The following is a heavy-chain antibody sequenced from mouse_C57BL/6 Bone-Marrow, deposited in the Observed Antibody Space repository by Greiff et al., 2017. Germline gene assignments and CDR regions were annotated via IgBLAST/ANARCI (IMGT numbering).Heavy chain of an antibody. CDR2: IHPNSGST. D-gene: IGHD2-3*01. Sequence: QQPGAELVKPGASVKLSCKASGYTFTSYWMHWVKQRPGQGLEWIGMIHPNSGSTNYNEKFKSKATLTVDKSSSTAYMQLSSLTSEDSAVYYCARRDGYPAWFAYWGQGTLVTVSA. CDR1: GYTFTSYW. V-gene: IGHV1-64*01. J-gene: IGHJ3*01. CDR3: ARRDGYPAWFAY.